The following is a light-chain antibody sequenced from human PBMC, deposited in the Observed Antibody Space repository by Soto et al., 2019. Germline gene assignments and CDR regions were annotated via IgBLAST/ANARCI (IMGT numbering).Light chain of an antibody. CDR1: SGDIGTHNR. CDR3: SSYTTSTLV. CDR2: EVS. J-gene: IGLJ2*01. V-gene: IGLV2-18*02. Sequence: QSALTQPPSVSGSPGQSVTISCTGTSGDIGTHNRVSWYQQTPGTAPKVMIYEVSNRPSGVPDRFSGSQSGNTASLTISGLQAEDEADYYCSSYTTSTLVFGGGTKLTVL.